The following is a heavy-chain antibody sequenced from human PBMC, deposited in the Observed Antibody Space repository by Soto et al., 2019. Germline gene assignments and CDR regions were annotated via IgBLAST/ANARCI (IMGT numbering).Heavy chain of an antibody. CDR3: ARVPKYSGSYLVDY. V-gene: IGHV4-61*01. CDR2: IYYSGST. J-gene: IGHJ4*02. Sequence: SETLSLTCTVSGGSVSSGSYYWSWIRQPPGKGLEWIGYIYYSGSTNYNPSLKSRVTISVDTSKNQFSLKLSSVTAADTAVYYCARVPKYSGSYLVDYWGQGTLVTVSS. D-gene: IGHD1-26*01. CDR1: GGSVSSGSYY.